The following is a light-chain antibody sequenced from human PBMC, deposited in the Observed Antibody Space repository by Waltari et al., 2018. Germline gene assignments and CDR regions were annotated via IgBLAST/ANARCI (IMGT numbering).Light chain of an antibody. CDR2: GAS. CDR3: QFRST. V-gene: IGKV3-15*01. J-gene: IGKJ1*01. CDR1: QSVSSN. Sequence: EIVMTQSPATLSVSPGERATLSCRASQSVSSNLAWYQQKPGQAPRLLIYGASTRATGIPARFSGSGSVTEFTLTISSLQSEDFAVYYCQFRSTFGQGTKVEIK.